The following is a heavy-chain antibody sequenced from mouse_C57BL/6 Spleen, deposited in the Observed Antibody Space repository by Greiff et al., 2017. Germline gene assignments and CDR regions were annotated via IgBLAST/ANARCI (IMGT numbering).Heavy chain of an antibody. Sequence: VKLQESGPGLVQPSQSLSITCTVSGFSLTSYGVHWVRQSPGKGLEWLGVIWSGGSTDYNAAFISRLSISKDNSNSQVFFKMNSLQADDTAIYYCASPYYSNYEGYFDVWGTGTTVTVSS. CDR3: ASPYYSNYEGYFDV. CDR2: IWSGGST. CDR1: GFSLTSYG. V-gene: IGHV2-2*01. J-gene: IGHJ1*03. D-gene: IGHD2-5*01.